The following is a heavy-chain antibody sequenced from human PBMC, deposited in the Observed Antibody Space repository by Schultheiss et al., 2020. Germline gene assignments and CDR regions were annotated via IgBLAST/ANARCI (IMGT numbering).Heavy chain of an antibody. Sequence: SSPTLVKPTETLTLTCTVSGFSLSNARMGVSWIRQPPGKALEWLAHIFSNDEKSYSTSLKSRLTISKDTSKSQVVLTMTNMDPVDTATYYCARTYCSSTSCYDYYYYYYMDVWGKGTTVTFSS. CDR3: ARTYCSSTSCYDYYYYYYMDV. CDR1: GFSLSNARMG. D-gene: IGHD2-2*01. CDR2: IFSNDEK. V-gene: IGHV2-26*01. J-gene: IGHJ6*03.